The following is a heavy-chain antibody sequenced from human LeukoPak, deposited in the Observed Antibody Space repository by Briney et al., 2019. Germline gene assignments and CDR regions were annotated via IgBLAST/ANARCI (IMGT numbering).Heavy chain of an antibody. CDR3: ARNKRPGKRTVNWFDP. D-gene: IGHD1/OR15-1a*01. CDR2: MNPNSGDT. V-gene: IGHV1-8*01. J-gene: IGHJ5*02. Sequence: ASVKVSCKASGYTFTNYDINWVRQAAGQGLEWMGWMNPNSGDTDYVQKFRGKVTMTRDTSISTAYMELSSLRSEDTAVYYCARNKRPGKRTVNWFDPWGQGTLVTVSS. CDR1: GYTFTNYD.